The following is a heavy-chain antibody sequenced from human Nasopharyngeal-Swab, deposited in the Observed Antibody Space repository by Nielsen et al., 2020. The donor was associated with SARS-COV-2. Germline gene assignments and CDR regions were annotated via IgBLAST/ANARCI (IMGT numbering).Heavy chain of an antibody. CDR1: GGSISSNW. J-gene: IGHJ4*02. CDR2: IYHSGST. CDR3: ARKRRYDYFLDY. Sequence: SETLSLTCAVSGGSISSNWWSWVRQPPGKGLEWIGEIYHSGSTNYNPSLKSRVTISVDKSKNQFSLKLSSVTAADTAVYYCARKRRYDYFLDYWGQGTLVTVSS. V-gene: IGHV4-4*02. D-gene: IGHD2/OR15-2a*01.